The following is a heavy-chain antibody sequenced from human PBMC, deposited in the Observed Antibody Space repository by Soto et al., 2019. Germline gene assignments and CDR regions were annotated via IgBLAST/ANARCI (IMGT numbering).Heavy chain of an antibody. CDR3: ARHPPLNESRVWSGFDP. CDR2: IDPGTSYS. D-gene: IGHD3-3*01. Sequence: GESLKISCQWSGYSFNTYWISWVRQVPGKGLEWMGRIDPGTSYSNYSPSFEGHVTISVGKSKSTAFLQWSSLKASDTAMYYCARHPPLNESRVWSGFDPWGQGTLVTVYS. J-gene: IGHJ5*02. CDR1: GYSFNTYW. V-gene: IGHV5-10-1*01.